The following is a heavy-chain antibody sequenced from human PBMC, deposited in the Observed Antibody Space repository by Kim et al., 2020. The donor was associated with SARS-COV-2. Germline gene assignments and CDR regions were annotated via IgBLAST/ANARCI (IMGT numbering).Heavy chain of an antibody. CDR3: AGDPWSRLRGLTYSYYGMDV. CDR2: ISYDGSNK. J-gene: IGHJ6*02. D-gene: IGHD3-10*01. V-gene: IGHV3-30-3*01. Sequence: GGSLRLSCAASGFTFSSCAIHWVRQAPGKGLEWVAVISYDGSNKNYADSVQGRFTIFRDNSKNTLYSQMNSLRAEDTAVYYWAGDPWSRLRGLTYSYYGMDVWGQGTTVTVSS. CDR1: GFTFSSCA.